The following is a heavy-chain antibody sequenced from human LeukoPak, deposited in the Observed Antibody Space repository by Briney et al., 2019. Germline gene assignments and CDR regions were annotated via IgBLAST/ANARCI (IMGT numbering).Heavy chain of an antibody. J-gene: IGHJ6*03. CDR1: GGSFSGYY. V-gene: IGHV4-34*01. D-gene: IGHD2-2*01. CDR2: VNHSGST. CDR3: ARGDIVVVPAAMVNYYYYYMDV. Sequence: SETLSLTCAVYGGSFSGYYWSWIRQPPGKGLEWIGEVNHSGSTNYNPSLKGRVTISVDTSKNQFSLKLSSVTAADTAVYYCARGDIVVVPAAMVNYYYYYMDVWGKGTTVTVSS.